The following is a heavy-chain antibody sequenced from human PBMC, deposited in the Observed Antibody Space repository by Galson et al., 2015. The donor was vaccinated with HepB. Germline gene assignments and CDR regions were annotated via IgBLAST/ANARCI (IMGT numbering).Heavy chain of an antibody. CDR2: LYSGGST. V-gene: IGHV3-66*01. CDR3: ARDEGIAAAGL. Sequence: SLRLSCAASGFTVSSNYMSWVRQAPGKGLEWVSILYSGGSTYYADSVKGRFTISRDNSKNTLYLQMNSLRAEDTAVYYCARDEGIAAAGLWGQGTLVTVSS. D-gene: IGHD6-13*01. CDR1: GFTVSSNY. J-gene: IGHJ4*02.